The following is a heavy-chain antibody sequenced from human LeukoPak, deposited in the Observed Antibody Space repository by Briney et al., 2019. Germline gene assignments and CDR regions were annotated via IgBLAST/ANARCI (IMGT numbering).Heavy chain of an antibody. CDR2: INPNSGGT. J-gene: IGHJ5*02. V-gene: IGHV1-2*02. Sequence: GASVKVSCKASGYTFTGYYMHWVRQAPGQGLEWMGWINPNSGGTNYAQKFQGRVTMTRDTSISTAYMELGRLRPDDTAVYYCARGQLPFNWFDPWGQGTLVTVSS. CDR3: ARGQLPFNWFDP. CDR1: GYTFTGYY. D-gene: IGHD2-2*01.